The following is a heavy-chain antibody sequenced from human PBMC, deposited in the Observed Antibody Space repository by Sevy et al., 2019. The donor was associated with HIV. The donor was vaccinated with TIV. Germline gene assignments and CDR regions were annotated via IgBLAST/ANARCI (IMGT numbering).Heavy chain of an antibody. Sequence: GGSLRLSCVASGFTFSSYSMNWVRQAPGRGLEWVSYISSSSSTIYYADSVKGRFTISRDNAKNLLYLQMNSLRAEDTALYYCVRAIAADGSFWGQGTLVTVSS. V-gene: IGHV3-48*01. CDR3: VRAIAADGSF. CDR1: GFTFSSYS. CDR2: ISSSSSTI. J-gene: IGHJ4*02. D-gene: IGHD6-13*01.